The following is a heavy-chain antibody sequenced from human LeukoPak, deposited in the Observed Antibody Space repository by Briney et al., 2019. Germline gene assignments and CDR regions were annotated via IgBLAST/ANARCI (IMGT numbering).Heavy chain of an antibody. Sequence: SETLSLTCTVSGGSISSYYWSWIRQPPGKGLEWIGYIYYSGSTNYNPSLKSRVTISVDTSKNQFSLKLSSVTAADTAVYYCARGIAYYDFWSGYYPKRFDYWRQGTLVTVSS. D-gene: IGHD3-3*01. V-gene: IGHV4-59*01. CDR2: IYYSGST. CDR1: GGSISSYY. CDR3: ARGIAYYDFWSGYYPKRFDY. J-gene: IGHJ4*02.